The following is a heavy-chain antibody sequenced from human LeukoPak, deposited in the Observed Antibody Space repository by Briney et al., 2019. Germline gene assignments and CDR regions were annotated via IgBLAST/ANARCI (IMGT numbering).Heavy chain of an antibody. J-gene: IGHJ4*02. Sequence: GGSLRLSCAASGFTFSSYTMHWVRQAPGRGLEWVAVISYDGSNKYYADSAKGRFTISRDNFKNTLYLQMSSLRAEDTAVYYCANLLRWEPYWGQGTLVTVSS. CDR1: GFTFSSYT. CDR3: ANLLRWEPY. D-gene: IGHD4-23*01. V-gene: IGHV3-30*04. CDR2: ISYDGSNK.